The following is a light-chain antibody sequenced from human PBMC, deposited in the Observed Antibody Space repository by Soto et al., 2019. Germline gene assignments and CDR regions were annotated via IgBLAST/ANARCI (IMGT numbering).Light chain of an antibody. V-gene: IGKV1-39*01. CDR1: QSINSY. Sequence: DIQLTQSPSSLSASVGDRVTVTCRASQSINSYLNWYQQEPGTAPKLLIYAASSLQSGGPSRFSGSGSGTDFTLTISSLQPEDFATYYCQQSYRTPRTFGQGTRVGIK. J-gene: IGKJ1*01. CDR3: QQSYRTPRT. CDR2: AAS.